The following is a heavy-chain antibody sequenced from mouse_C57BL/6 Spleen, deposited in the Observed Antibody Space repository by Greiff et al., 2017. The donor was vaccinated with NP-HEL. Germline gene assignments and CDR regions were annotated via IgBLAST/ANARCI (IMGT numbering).Heavy chain of an antibody. V-gene: IGHV5-17*01. Sequence: EVQLVESGGGLVKPGGSLKLSCAASGFTFSDYGMHWVRQAPEKGLEWVAYISSGSSTIYYADTVKGRFTISRDNAKNTLFLQMTSLRSEDTAMYYCARPSYYYGNYFYYAMDYWGQGTSVTVSS. D-gene: IGHD2-1*01. CDR1: GFTFSDYG. J-gene: IGHJ4*01. CDR2: ISSGSSTI. CDR3: ARPSYYYGNYFYYAMDY.